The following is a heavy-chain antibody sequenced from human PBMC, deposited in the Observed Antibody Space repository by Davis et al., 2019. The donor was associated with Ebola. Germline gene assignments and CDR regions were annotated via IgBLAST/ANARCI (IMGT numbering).Heavy chain of an antibody. J-gene: IGHJ4*02. V-gene: IGHV3-23*01. Sequence: GESLKISCTASGFTFGDYAMSWVRQAPGKGLEWVSGISGSDSSTNYADSVKGRFTISRDNSKNTLYLQMNSLRAEDTAVYYSAKVGWFGYWGQGTLVTVSS. CDR2: ISGSDSST. CDR1: GFTFGDYA. CDR3: AKVGWFGY. D-gene: IGHD1-26*01.